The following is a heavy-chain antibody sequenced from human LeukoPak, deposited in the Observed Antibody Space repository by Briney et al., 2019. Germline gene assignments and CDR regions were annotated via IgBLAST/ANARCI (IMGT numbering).Heavy chain of an antibody. D-gene: IGHD6-19*01. CDR1: GFTFSSYA. V-gene: IGHV3-23*01. CDR3: AKDFNEGVAGKRSARWH. Sequence: QPGGSLRLSCAASGFTFSSYAMSWVRQAPGKGLEWVSAISGSGGSTYYADSVKGRFTISRDNSKNTLYLQMNSLRAEDTAIYYCAKDFNEGVAGKRSARWHWGQGTLVTVSS. CDR2: ISGSGGST. J-gene: IGHJ4*02.